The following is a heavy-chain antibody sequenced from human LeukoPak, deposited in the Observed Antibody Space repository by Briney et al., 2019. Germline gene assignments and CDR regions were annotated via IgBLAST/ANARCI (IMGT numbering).Heavy chain of an antibody. Sequence: GGSLRLSCAASGFTFSSYGMHWVRQAPGKGLEWVAVISYDGSNKYYADSVKGRFTISRDNSKNTLYLQMNSLRAEDTAVYYCAKDREYYYGSGSYYNHYYYYGMDVWGQGTTVTVSS. CDR1: GFTFSSYG. CDR3: AKDREYYYGSGSYYNHYYYYGMDV. D-gene: IGHD3-10*01. V-gene: IGHV3-30*18. J-gene: IGHJ6*02. CDR2: ISYDGSNK.